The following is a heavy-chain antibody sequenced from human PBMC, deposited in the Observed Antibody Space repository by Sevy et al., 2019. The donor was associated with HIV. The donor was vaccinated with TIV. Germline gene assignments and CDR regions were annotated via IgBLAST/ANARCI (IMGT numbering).Heavy chain of an antibody. D-gene: IGHD3-22*01. CDR3: ARVHDYYDSSGYYPLDY. V-gene: IGHV3-11*01. CDR2: ISSSGSTI. Sequence: GGSLRLSCAASGFTFSDYYMSWIRQAPGKGLEWVSYISSSGSTIYYADSVKGRFTISRDNAKNSLYLQMNTLRAEATAVYYGARVHDYYDSSGYYPLDYWGQGTLVTVSS. J-gene: IGHJ4*02. CDR1: GFTFSDYY.